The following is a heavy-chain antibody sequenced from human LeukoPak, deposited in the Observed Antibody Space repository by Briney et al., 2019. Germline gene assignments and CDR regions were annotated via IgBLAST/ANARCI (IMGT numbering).Heavy chain of an antibody. CDR1: GFTFSSYA. CDR3: ARGGVYSSGSYYLYYFDY. D-gene: IGHD6-19*01. V-gene: IGHV3-30-3*01. Sequence: PGRSLRLSCAASGFTFSSYAMHWVRQAPGKGLEWVAVISYDGSNKYYADSVKGRFTISRDNSKNTLYLQMNSLRAEDTAVYYCARGGVYSSGSYYLYYFDYWGQGTLVTVSS. J-gene: IGHJ4*02. CDR2: ISYDGSNK.